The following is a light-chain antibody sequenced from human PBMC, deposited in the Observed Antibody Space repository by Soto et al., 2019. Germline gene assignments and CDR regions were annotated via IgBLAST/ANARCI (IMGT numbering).Light chain of an antibody. CDR1: QSVSSIY. CDR3: QQSASSVT. Sequence: ETVLTQSPGTLSLSPGERAILSCRASQSVSSIYLAWYQQKPGQAPRLLIYGASNRATGIPDRFSGSGFGTHFTLTISSLEPEDFAMYYCQQSASSVTFGQGTRLEI. J-gene: IGKJ5*01. CDR2: GAS. V-gene: IGKV3-20*01.